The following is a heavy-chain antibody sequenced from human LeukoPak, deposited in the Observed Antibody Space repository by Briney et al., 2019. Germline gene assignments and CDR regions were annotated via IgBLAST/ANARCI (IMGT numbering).Heavy chain of an antibody. V-gene: IGHV4-34*01. CDR2: INHSGST. CDR1: GGSFSGYY. CDR3: ARGSWFDP. Sequence: SETLSLTCAVYGGSFSGYYWSWTRQPPGKGLEWIGEINHSGSTNYNPSLKSRVTISVDTSKNQFSLKLSSVTAADTAVYYCARGSWFDPWGQGTLVTVSS. J-gene: IGHJ5*02.